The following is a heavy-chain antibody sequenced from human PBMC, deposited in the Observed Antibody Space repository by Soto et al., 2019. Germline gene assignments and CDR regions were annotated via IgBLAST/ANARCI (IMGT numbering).Heavy chain of an antibody. D-gene: IGHD3-22*01. CDR3: VRDHGSYIFEY. Sequence: EVQLVESGGGLVQPGGSLRLSWAASGFTISNYWMGWVRQAPGKGLEWVADINQDESQKYYLKSVEGRFTISRDNAQNSLYLQMNSLGADDTAVYFCVRDHGSYIFEYWGQGTLVTVSS. CDR1: GFTISNYW. J-gene: IGHJ4*02. CDR2: INQDESQK. V-gene: IGHV3-7*01.